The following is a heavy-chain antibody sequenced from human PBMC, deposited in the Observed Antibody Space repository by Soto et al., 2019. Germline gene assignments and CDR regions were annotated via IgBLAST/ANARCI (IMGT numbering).Heavy chain of an antibody. CDR1: GFTVSSYW. Sequence: GSLRLSCAASGFTVSSYWMTWVRQAPGKGLEWVANIKQDGSEKYYVDSVKGRFTISRDNAKNSLYLQMNSLRPEDTAVYYCAREQHLVYWGQGTLVTVSS. J-gene: IGHJ4*02. CDR3: AREQHLVY. D-gene: IGHD6-13*01. CDR2: IKQDGSEK. V-gene: IGHV3-7*05.